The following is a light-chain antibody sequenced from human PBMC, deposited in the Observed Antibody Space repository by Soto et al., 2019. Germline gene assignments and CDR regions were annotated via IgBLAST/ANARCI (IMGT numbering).Light chain of an antibody. Sequence: DIHMTQSPSSLSASVLDIVTITFLASQSISSYLNWYQQKPGKAPKLLIYAASSLQSGVPSRFSGSGSGTDFTLTISSLQPEDFATYYCQQSYSTPVAFGQGTKVDIK. CDR3: QQSYSTPVA. J-gene: IGKJ1*01. CDR1: QSISSY. CDR2: AAS. V-gene: IGKV1-39*01.